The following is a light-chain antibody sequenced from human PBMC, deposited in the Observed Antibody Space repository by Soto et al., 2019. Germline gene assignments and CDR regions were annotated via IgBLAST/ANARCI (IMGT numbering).Light chain of an antibody. Sequence: ETVMTQSPATLSVSPGERVTLSCRAGEGVGSSLAWYRQKPGQAPRFLIYGASSRATGIPDRFSGSGSGTDFTLTISRLEPEDFAVDDCQKYGNFWTFGQGTKVDI. CDR1: EGVGSS. CDR3: QKYGNFWT. V-gene: IGKV3-20*01. J-gene: IGKJ1*01. CDR2: GAS.